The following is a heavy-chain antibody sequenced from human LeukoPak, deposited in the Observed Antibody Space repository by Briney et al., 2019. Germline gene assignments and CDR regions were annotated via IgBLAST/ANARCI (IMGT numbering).Heavy chain of an antibody. Sequence: ASVKVSCKASGYTFTTYYIHWVRQAPGQGLEWLGLINPSGSSTLYAQKFQGRVTMTRDMSTTTDYMELSSLRSEDTAVYYCARDNSVGDIAWWFDPWGQGTLVTVSS. CDR1: GYTFTTYY. CDR3: ARDNSVGDIAWWFDP. CDR2: INPSGSST. D-gene: IGHD3-16*02. V-gene: IGHV1-46*01. J-gene: IGHJ5*02.